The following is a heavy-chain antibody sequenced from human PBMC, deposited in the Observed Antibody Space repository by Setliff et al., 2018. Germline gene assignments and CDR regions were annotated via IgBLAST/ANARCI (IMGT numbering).Heavy chain of an antibody. D-gene: IGHD5-18*01. CDR3: ARVGQLWTQRYYYYGMDV. CDR1: EFTFSRYS. V-gene: IGHV3-21*01. CDR2: ISVSSSFI. J-gene: IGHJ6*02. Sequence: GGSLRLSCAAFEFTFSRYSMNWVRQAPGKGLEWVASISVSSSFIYYVDSVKGRFTISRDNAKNSLYLQMNSLRAEDTAVYYCARVGQLWTQRYYYYGMDVWGQGTTVTVSS.